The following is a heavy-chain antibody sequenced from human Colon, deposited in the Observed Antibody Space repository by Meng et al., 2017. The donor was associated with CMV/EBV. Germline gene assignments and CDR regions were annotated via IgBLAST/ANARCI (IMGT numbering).Heavy chain of an antibody. CDR3: ARDRRTASETLDY. J-gene: IGHJ4*02. CDR2: IYHRGTT. CDR1: GASISSDGYY. V-gene: IGHV4-31*02. D-gene: IGHD2-21*02. Sequence: ASGASISSDGYYWTWVRQRPGKGLEWIGHIYHRGTTYYNPSLKSRVTISVDTSKNQLSLRLTSVIAADTAVYYCARDRRTASETLDYWGPGTLVTVSS.